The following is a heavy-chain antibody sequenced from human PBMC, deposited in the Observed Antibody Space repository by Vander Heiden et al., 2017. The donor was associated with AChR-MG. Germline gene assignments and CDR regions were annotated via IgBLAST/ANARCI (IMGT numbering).Heavy chain of an antibody. CDR2: ISSSSSYI. V-gene: IGHV3-21*01. D-gene: IGHD6-13*01. J-gene: IGHJ6*02. CDR1: GFTFSSYS. Sequence: EVQLVESGGGLVKPGGSLRLSGAAPGFTFSSYSMNWVRQAPGKGLEWVSSISSSSSYIYYADSVKGRFTISRDNAKNSLYLQMNSLRAEDTAVYYCARAKQQLGGMDVWGQGTTVTVSS. CDR3: ARAKQQLGGMDV.